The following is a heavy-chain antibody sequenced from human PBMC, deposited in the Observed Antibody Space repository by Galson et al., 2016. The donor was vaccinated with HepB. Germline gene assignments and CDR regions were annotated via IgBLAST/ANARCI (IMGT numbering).Heavy chain of an antibody. Sequence: SLRLSCAASGFTFSSYVMHWVRQDPGKGLEWVAVVSPGGTTQYYADSVKGRFTISRDNSKSTLYLQMDSLRIDATAVYYCAREGGTSGTYRYSFDYWGQGTLVTVSS. V-gene: IGHV3-30*03. D-gene: IGHD1-26*01. CDR1: GFTFSSYV. CDR3: AREGGTSGTYRYSFDY. CDR2: VSPGGTTQ. J-gene: IGHJ4*02.